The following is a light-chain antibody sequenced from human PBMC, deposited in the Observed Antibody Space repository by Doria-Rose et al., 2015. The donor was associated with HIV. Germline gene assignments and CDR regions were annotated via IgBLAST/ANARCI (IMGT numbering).Light chain of an antibody. J-gene: IGKJ1*01. CDR1: QSFSSTY. CDR3: NEYGNSWT. Sequence: LTQSPGTLSLSPGERATLSCRASQSFSSTYLDWYQQNPGQAHSLLIYDASTRATGPPDTFSASVSGTDFTLSTNRLEPEDFALYYSNEYGNSWTFGQGTKVEI. V-gene: IGKV3-20*01. CDR2: DAS.